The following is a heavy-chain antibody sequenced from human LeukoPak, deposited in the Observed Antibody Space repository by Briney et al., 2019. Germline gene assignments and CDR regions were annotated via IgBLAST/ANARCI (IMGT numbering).Heavy chain of an antibody. CDR3: ARGREVLRFLEWLLELPIDY. J-gene: IGHJ4*02. D-gene: IGHD3-3*01. CDR1: GGTFSSYA. Sequence: GASVKVSCKASGGTFSSYAISWVRQAPGQGLEWMGWINPNSGGTNYAQKFQGRVTMTRDTSISTAYMELSRLRSDDTAVYYCARGREVLRFLEWLLELPIDYWGQGTLVTVSS. CDR2: INPNSGGT. V-gene: IGHV1-2*02.